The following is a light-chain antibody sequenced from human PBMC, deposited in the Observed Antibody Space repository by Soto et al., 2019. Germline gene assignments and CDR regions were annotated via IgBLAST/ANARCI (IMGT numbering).Light chain of an antibody. CDR2: WAS. CDR3: QQYYSTLWT. J-gene: IGKJ1*01. V-gene: IGKV4-1*01. CDR1: QSVLYSSNNKNY. Sequence: DIVMTQSPDSLAVSLGERATINCKSSQSVLYSSNNKNYLAWYQQKPGQPPKLLIYWASTRESGVPDRFSGSGSGTDFNLTISSLQAEDVAVYYCQQYYSTLWTFGQGTKVAIK.